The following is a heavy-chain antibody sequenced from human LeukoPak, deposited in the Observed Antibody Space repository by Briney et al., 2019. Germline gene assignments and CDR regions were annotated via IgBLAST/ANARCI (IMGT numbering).Heavy chain of an antibody. Sequence: NAGESLKISCKGSGYSFTSYWIGWVPHMPGKGLEWMGIIYPGDSDTRYSPSFQVQVTISAAKSISTAYLQWSSLKASDTAMYYCARPAYCSSTSCYEEPEYFQHWGQGTLVTVSS. J-gene: IGHJ1*01. V-gene: IGHV5-51*01. CDR3: ARPAYCSSTSCYEEPEYFQH. CDR2: IYPGDSDT. CDR1: GYSFTSYW. D-gene: IGHD2-2*01.